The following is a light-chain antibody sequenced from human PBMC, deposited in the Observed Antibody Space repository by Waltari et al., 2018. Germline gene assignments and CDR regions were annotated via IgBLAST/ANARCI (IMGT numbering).Light chain of an antibody. V-gene: IGKV3-11*01. J-gene: IGKJ5*01. Sequence: EIVLTQSPATLSLSPGERATLSCRASQSVSSYLAWYQQKPGQAPRLLIYDASNRATAIPARFSGSRSAADFTLTIISIEPEDYAVYYCQQRSNWPPITFGQGTRLEIK. CDR2: DAS. CDR1: QSVSSY. CDR3: QQRSNWPPIT.